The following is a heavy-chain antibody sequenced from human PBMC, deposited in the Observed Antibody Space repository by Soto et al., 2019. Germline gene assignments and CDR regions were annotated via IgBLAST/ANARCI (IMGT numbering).Heavy chain of an antibody. CDR2: ISCDGYST. CDR1: GFTFDDYS. CDR3: VKDGAVTDYTYLDS. Sequence: EVQMVESGGVVVQPGGSLRLSCAASGFTFDDYSVHWVRQAPGKGLEWVSLISCDGYSTFYADSVKGRFTISRDNSKNSLYLQMNSLTTEDTAFYYCVKDGAVTDYTYLDSWGQGALVTVSS. D-gene: IGHD4-4*01. J-gene: IGHJ4*02. V-gene: IGHV3-43*01.